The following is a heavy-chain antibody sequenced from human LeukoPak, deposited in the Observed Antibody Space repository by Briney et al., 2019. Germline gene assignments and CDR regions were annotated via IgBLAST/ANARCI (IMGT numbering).Heavy chain of an antibody. Sequence: GKSLRLSCAASGFPFNNYGMNWVRQAPGKGLEWVAVISDDGTKKYYADSVKGRFTISRDNSKNTLYLQMNSLRAEDTAAYYCAKGVWFGAPLSGYFQHWGQGTLVTVSS. CDR3: AKGVWFGAPLSGYFQH. D-gene: IGHD3-10*01. CDR1: GFPFNNYG. J-gene: IGHJ1*01. V-gene: IGHV3-30*18. CDR2: ISDDGTKK.